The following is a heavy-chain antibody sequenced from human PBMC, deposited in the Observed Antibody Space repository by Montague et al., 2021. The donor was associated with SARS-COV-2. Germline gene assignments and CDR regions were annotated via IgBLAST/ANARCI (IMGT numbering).Heavy chain of an antibody. Sequence: SETLSLTCAVYGGSFSDYNWSWIRHSPGEGLEGIGQINHDGSTKYNPSLKSRVTISIDTSKKQFSPMLTSVTAADTAVYYCARGAPGYWGQGTLVTVSS. CDR3: ARGAPGY. CDR1: GGSFSDYN. J-gene: IGHJ4*02. V-gene: IGHV4-34*01. CDR2: INHDGST.